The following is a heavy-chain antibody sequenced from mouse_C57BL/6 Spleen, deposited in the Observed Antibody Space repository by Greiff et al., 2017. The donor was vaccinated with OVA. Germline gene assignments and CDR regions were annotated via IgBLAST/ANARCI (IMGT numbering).Heavy chain of an antibody. CDR1: GYTFTSYW. Sequence: QVQLQQPGAELVKPGASVKLSCKASGYTFTSYWMHWVKQRPGQGLEWIGMIHPNSGSTNYNEKFKSKATLTVDKSSSTAYMQLSSLTSEDSAVYYCAREGYYYGSSYYWYFDVWGTGTTVTVSS. J-gene: IGHJ1*03. CDR3: AREGYYYGSSYYWYFDV. CDR2: IHPNSGST. D-gene: IGHD1-1*01. V-gene: IGHV1-64*01.